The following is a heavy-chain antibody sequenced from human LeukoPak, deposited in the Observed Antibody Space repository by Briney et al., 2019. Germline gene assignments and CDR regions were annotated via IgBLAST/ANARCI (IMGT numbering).Heavy chain of an antibody. CDR3: ARAGTGRWQWHLIDY. D-gene: IGHD6-19*01. J-gene: IGHJ4*01. CDR2: IKPDVSEK. V-gene: IGHV3-7*01. Sequence: GGSLRLSCEASRFTFSTYWMNCVRQAPGKGLEWVANIKPDVSEKNYADSVRGRVTISRDNTKNSLFLQMNSLRVDDSAVYYCARAGTGRWQWHLIDYWGQGILVTVSS. CDR1: RFTFSTYW.